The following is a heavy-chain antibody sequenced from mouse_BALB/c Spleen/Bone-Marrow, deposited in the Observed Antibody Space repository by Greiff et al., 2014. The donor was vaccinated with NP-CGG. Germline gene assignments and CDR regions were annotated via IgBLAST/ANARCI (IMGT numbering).Heavy chain of an antibody. J-gene: IGHJ3*01. CDR1: GYSFTSYY. Sequence: VQLQQSGPELMKPGASVKISCKASGYSFTSYYMHWVKQSHGKSLEWIGYIDPFNGDTNYNQKFKGKATLTVDKSSSTAYMHLSSLTSEDSAVYYCARRVITTGPGFAYWGQGTLVTASA. CDR3: ARRVITTGPGFAY. D-gene: IGHD2-4*01. V-gene: IGHV1-31*01. CDR2: IDPFNGDT.